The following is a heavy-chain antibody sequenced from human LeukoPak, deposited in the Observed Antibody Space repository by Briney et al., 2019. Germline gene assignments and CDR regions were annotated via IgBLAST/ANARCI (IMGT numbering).Heavy chain of an antibody. V-gene: IGHV3-21*04. D-gene: IGHD3-3*01. CDR2: ISYSSSFI. J-gene: IGHJ4*02. CDR3: ARGLDFWSGYPGVGYFDY. Sequence: GGSLRLSCVASGFSFRRYSMNWVRQAPGKGLEWVAYISYSSSFIYYADSVKGRFTISRDNSKNTLYLQMNSLRAEDTAVYYCARGLDFWSGYPGVGYFDYWGQGTLVTVSS. CDR1: GFSFRRYS.